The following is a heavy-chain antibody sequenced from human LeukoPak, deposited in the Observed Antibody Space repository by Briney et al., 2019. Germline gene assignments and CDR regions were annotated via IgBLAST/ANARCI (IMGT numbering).Heavy chain of an antibody. CDR2: IYSGGTT. D-gene: IGHD3-3*01. CDR3: AAKYELTKV. Sequence: GGTLRLSCAASGFTFSSYGMSWVRQAPGKGLEWVSVIYSGGTTHYADSVKGRFTISRDNSKNTLYLQMNSLRAEDTAVYYCAAKYELTKVWGQGTLVTVSS. J-gene: IGHJ4*02. V-gene: IGHV3-53*01. CDR1: GFTFSSYG.